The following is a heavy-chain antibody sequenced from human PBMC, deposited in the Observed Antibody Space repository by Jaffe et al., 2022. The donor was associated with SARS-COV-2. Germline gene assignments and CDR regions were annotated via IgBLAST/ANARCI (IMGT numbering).Heavy chain of an antibody. V-gene: IGHV3-53*02. CDR3: ACRRVTMIRGVTLDS. CDR2: IYSGGST. J-gene: IGHJ4*02. Sequence: EVQLVETGGGLIQPGGSLRLSCAVSGLTVSSNYMTWVRQAPGKGLEWVSVIYSGGSTYYADSVKGRFTISTDNSKNTLYLQMNSLRAEDTAVYYCACRRVTMIRGVTLDSWGQGTLVTVSS. CDR1: GLTVSSNY. D-gene: IGHD3-10*01.